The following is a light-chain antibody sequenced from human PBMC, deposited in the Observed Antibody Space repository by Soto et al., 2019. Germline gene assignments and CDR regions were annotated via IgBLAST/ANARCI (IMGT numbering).Light chain of an antibody. CDR3: QRYNDFQYV. J-gene: IGKJ2*01. CDR1: QSISTW. CDR2: KAI. V-gene: IGKV1-5*03. Sequence: DIHMTQSPSTLSASVGDRVTITCRASQSISTWLPWYQQKPGKAPKLLIYKAINLQSGVPSRFSGSGSGTEFSLTISGLQPDDFATYYCQRYNDFQYVFGQGTKLEMK.